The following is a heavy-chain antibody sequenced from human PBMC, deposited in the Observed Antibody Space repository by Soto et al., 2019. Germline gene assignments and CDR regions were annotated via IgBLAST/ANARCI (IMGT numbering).Heavy chain of an antibody. V-gene: IGHV1-18*01. CDR3: ARDRLIVGAEPDAFDI. J-gene: IGHJ3*02. CDR1: GYTFTSYG. CDR2: ISAYNGNT. Sequence: QVQLVQSGAEVKKPGASVKVSCKASGYTFTSYGISWVRQAPGQWLELMGWISAYNGNTNYAQKLQGRVIMTTDPSTSTAYFELRSLRSDDTAVYYCARDRLIVGAEPDAFDIWGQGTMVTVSS. D-gene: IGHD1-26*01.